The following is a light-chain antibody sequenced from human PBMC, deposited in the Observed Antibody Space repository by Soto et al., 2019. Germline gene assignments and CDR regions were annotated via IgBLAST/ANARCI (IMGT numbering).Light chain of an antibody. CDR3: QQDNNWPPWT. J-gene: IGKJ1*01. Sequence: EIVMTQSPATLSVSPGERATLSCRASKSVSSNLAWYQQKPGQAPRLLISGASTRATGIPARFSGSGSGTEFTLTISRLQSEDFAVYYCQQDNNWPPWTFGQGTKVEIK. CDR2: GAS. CDR1: KSVSSN. V-gene: IGKV3-15*01.